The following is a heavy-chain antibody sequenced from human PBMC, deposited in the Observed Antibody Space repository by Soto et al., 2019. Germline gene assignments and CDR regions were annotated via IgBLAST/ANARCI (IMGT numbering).Heavy chain of an antibody. CDR2: IYPGDSDT. V-gene: IGHV5-51*01. Sequence: PGESLKISSKGSGYSFTSYWIGWVRQMPGKGLEWMGIIYPGDSDTRYSPSFQGQVTISADKSISTAYLQMNSLKTEDTAVYYCAREWGYYDFWSGSDYYYMDVWGKGTTVTVSS. CDR1: GYSFTSYW. CDR3: AREWGYYDFWSGSDYYYMDV. D-gene: IGHD3-3*01. J-gene: IGHJ6*03.